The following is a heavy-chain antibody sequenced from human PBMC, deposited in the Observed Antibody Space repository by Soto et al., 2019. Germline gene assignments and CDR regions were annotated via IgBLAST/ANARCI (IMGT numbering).Heavy chain of an antibody. CDR3: ARGYCSGGSCYPNYYYYMDV. D-gene: IGHD2-15*01. J-gene: IGHJ6*03. CDR1: GYTFTSYG. Sequence: ASVKVSCKASGYTFTSYGISWVRQAPGQGLEWMGWISAYNGNTNYAQKLQGRVTMTTDTSTSTAYMELRSLRSDDTAVYYCARGYCSGGSCYPNYYYYMDVWGKGTTVTVS. V-gene: IGHV1-18*01. CDR2: ISAYNGNT.